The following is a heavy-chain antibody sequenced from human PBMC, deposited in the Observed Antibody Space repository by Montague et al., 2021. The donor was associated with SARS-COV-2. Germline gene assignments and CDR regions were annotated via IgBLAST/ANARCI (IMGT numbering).Heavy chain of an antibody. J-gene: IGHJ4*02. CDR1: GASIRNYY. Sequence: SETLSLTCTGFGASIRNYYWSRIRQNPGNGLEWNGYIYYRGRTNYNPSLKSRVTISVDTSKSQFSLKLSSVTAADTAVYYCARVQRGYYYGLGVSAHFDYWAQGTLVTVSS. V-gene: IGHV4-59*01. CDR2: IYYRGRT. D-gene: IGHD3-10*01. CDR3: ARVQRGYYYGLGVSAHFDY.